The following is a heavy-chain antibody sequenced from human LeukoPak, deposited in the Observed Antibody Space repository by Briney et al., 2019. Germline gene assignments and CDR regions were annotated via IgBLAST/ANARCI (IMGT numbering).Heavy chain of an antibody. CDR3: ARDYYDILTGSGTNWFDP. V-gene: IGHV4-31*03. D-gene: IGHD3-9*01. CDR1: GGSISSGGYY. J-gene: IGHJ5*02. CDR2: IYYSGST. Sequence: PSETLSLTCTVSGGSISSGGYYWRWLRQHPGKGLEWIGYIYYSGSTYYNPSLKSRLTISLDTSKNQFSLKLSSVTAADTAVYYCARDYYDILTGSGTNWFDPWGQGTLVTVSS.